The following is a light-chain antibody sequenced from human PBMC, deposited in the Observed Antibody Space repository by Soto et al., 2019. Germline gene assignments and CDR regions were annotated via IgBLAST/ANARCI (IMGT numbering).Light chain of an antibody. Sequence: QSALTQTPSVSGSPGQSVTISCTGTSSDVGGFNYVSWYQHHPGKAPKLMIYDVSKRPSGVPDRFSGSKSGNTASLTISGLQAEDEADYYCCSYAGGYTHYVFATGTKVTVL. CDR3: CSYAGGYTHYV. CDR1: SSDVGGFNY. V-gene: IGLV2-11*01. J-gene: IGLJ1*01. CDR2: DVS.